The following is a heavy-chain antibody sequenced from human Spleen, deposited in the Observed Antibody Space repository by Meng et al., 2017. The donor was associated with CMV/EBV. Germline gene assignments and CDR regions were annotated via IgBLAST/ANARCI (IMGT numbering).Heavy chain of an antibody. V-gene: IGHV3-21*01. J-gene: IGHJ6*02. Sequence: ETLSLTCAASGFTFSSYSMNWVRQAPGKGLEWVSSISSSSSYIYYADSVKGRFTISRDNAKNSLYLQMNSLRAEDTAIYYCARDLRFLEWLLSPYGMDVWGQGTTVTVSS. CDR3: ARDLRFLEWLLSPYGMDV. D-gene: IGHD3-3*01. CDR1: GFTFSSYS. CDR2: ISSSSSYI.